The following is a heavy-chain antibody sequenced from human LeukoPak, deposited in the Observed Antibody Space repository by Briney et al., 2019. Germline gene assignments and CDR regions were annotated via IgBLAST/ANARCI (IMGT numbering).Heavy chain of an antibody. J-gene: IGHJ6*03. CDR2: IYTSGST. CDR1: GCSISSYY. CDR3: ARDSGSYSYYYYYMDV. V-gene: IGHV4-4*07. Sequence: SETLSLTCTVSGCSISSYYWSWIRQPAGKGLEWIGRIYTSGSTNYNPSLKSRVTMSVDTSKNQFSLKLSSVTAADTAVYYCARDSGSYSYYYYYMDVWGKGTTVTVSS. D-gene: IGHD1-26*01.